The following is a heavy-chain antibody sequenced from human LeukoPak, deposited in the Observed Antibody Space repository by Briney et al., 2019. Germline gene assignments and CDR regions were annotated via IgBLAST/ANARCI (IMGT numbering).Heavy chain of an antibody. CDR3: AKGWQLWFYDAFDI. D-gene: IGHD5-18*01. CDR1: GYSISSGYY. Sequence: PSETLSPTCTVSGYSISSGYYWGWIRQPPGKGLEWIGSIYHSGSTYYNPSLKSRVTISVDPSKNQFSLKLSSVTAADTAVYYCAKGWQLWFYDAFDIWGQGTMVTVSS. CDR2: IYHSGST. V-gene: IGHV4-38-2*02. J-gene: IGHJ3*02.